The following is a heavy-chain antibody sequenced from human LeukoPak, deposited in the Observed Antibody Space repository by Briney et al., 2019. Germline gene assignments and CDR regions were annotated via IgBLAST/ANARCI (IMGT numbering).Heavy chain of an antibody. J-gene: IGHJ4*02. D-gene: IGHD4/OR15-4a*01. CDR3: ARGTNYGDSDY. CDR1: GYTFTSYY. Sequence: ASVKVSCKASGYTFTSYYIHWVRQAPGQGLEWMGIINPSGGTTTYTQKFQVRVTMTRDTSTSTVYMELSSLRSEDTAVYYCARGTNYGDSDYWGQGTLVTVSS. CDR2: INPSGGTT. V-gene: IGHV1-46*01.